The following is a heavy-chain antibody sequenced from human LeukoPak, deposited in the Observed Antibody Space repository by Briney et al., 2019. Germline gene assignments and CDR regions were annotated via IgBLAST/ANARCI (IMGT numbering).Heavy chain of an antibody. CDR3: ARLRVPHYYDSSGYYDY. J-gene: IGHJ4*02. V-gene: IGHV1-46*01. Sequence: GASVKVSCKVSGYTFTSYYLHWVRQAPGQGLEWMGIINPSSGSTTYAQKFQGRVAMTSDTPTSTVYMELSSLRSEDTAVYYCARLRVPHYYDSSGYYDYWGQGTLVTVSS. D-gene: IGHD3-22*01. CDR2: INPSSGST. CDR1: GYTFTSYY.